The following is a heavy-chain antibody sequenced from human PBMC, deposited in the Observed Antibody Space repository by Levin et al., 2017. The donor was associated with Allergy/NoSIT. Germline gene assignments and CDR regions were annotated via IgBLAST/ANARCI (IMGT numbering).Heavy chain of an antibody. CDR3: AKSGRHYCSNTSCDSLPSWFDP. CDR2: ITHSGST. Sequence: PSETLSLTCAIYGGSFRGYYWSWIRQPPGKGLEWIGEITHSGSTNYNPSLKSRVTISIDTSKNQFSLKLRSVTAADTAVYYCAKSGRHYCSNTSCDSLPSWFDPWGQGALVTVSS. CDR1: GGSFRGYY. V-gene: IGHV4-34*01. J-gene: IGHJ5*02. D-gene: IGHD2-2*01.